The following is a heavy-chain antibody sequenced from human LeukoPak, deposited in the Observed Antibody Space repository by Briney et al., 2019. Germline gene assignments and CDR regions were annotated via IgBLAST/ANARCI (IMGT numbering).Heavy chain of an antibody. CDR2: IYHSGST. J-gene: IGHJ6*03. CDR3: ARVSGCSSTSCLNSRGDYYYYMDV. CDR1: GGSISSGGYY. V-gene: IGHV4-30-2*01. D-gene: IGHD2-2*01. Sequence: SETLSLTCTVSGGSISSGGYYWSWIRQPPGKGLEWIGYIYHSGSTYYNPSLKSRVTISVDRSKNQFSLKLSSVTAADTAVYYCARVSGCSSTSCLNSRGDYYYYMDVWGKGTTVTVSS.